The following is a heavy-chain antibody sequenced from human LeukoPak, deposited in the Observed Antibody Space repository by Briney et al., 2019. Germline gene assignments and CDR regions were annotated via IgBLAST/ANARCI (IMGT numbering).Heavy chain of an antibody. V-gene: IGHV1-46*01. D-gene: IGHD5-12*01. CDR1: GYTFTSYY. Sequence: APVKVSCKASGYTFTSYYMHWVRQAPGQGLEWMGIINPSGGSTSYAQKFQGRVTMTRDTSTSTVYMELSSLRSEDTAVYYCARDFEEWLRSGWFDPWGQGTLVTVSS. CDR2: INPSGGST. CDR3: ARDFEEWLRSGWFDP. J-gene: IGHJ5*02.